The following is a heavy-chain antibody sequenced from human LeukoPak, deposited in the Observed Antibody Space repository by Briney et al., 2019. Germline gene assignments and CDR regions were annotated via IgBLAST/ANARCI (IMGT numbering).Heavy chain of an antibody. V-gene: IGHV4-34*01. CDR2: SNHSGST. D-gene: IGHD3-10*01. CDR1: GGSFSGYY. CDR3: AGTRMVRGGKFDY. Sequence: PSETLSLTCAVYGGSFSGYYWSWIRQPPGKGLEWIGESNHSGSTSYKASLKSRVTISVDTSKNQFSLKLTSVTAADTAVYYCAGTRMVRGGKFDYWGQGTLVTVSS. J-gene: IGHJ4*02.